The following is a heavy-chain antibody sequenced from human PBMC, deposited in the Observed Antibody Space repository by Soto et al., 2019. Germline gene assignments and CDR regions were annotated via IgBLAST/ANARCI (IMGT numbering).Heavy chain of an antibody. CDR3: ARTGTTPPWFDP. CDR2: IYYSGST. V-gene: IGHV4-31*03. CDR1: GGSISSVGYY. D-gene: IGHD1-7*01. J-gene: IGHJ5*02. Sequence: LCLTCTVAGGSISSVGYYWSWIRQHPGKGLEWIGYIYYSGSTYYNPSLKSRVTISVDTSKNQFSLKLSSVTAADTAVYYCARTGTTPPWFDPWGQGTLVTVSS.